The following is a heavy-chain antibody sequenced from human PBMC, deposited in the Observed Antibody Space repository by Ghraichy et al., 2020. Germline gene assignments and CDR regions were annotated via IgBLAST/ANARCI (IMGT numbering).Heavy chain of an antibody. Sequence: ASVKVSCKASGYTFTGYYMHWVRQAPGQGLEWMGWINPNSGGTNHAQKFQGRVTMTRDTSISTAYMELSRLRSDDTAVYYCARTGFGVVMFFGPVLFEPYYGMDVWGQGTTVTVSS. CDR1: GYTFTGYY. J-gene: IGHJ6*02. V-gene: IGHV1-2*02. CDR3: ARTGFGVVMFFGPVLFEPYYGMDV. D-gene: IGHD3-3*01. CDR2: INPNSGGT.